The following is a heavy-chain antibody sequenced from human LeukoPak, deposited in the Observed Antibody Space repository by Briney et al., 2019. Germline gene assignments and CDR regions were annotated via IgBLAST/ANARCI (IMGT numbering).Heavy chain of an antibody. Sequence: ASVKVSCKASGYTFTGYYMHWVRQAPGQGLEWMGWINPNSGDTNYAQKFQGRVTMTRDTSISTAYMELSRLRSDDTAVYYCARESLYSGSYYYYGMDVWGQGTTVTVSS. CDR2: INPNSGDT. J-gene: IGHJ6*02. CDR1: GYTFTGYY. CDR3: ARESLYSGSYYYYGMDV. V-gene: IGHV1-2*02. D-gene: IGHD1-26*01.